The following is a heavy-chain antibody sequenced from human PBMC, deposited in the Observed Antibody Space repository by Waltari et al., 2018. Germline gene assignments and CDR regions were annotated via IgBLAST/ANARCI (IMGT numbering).Heavy chain of an antibody. J-gene: IGHJ4*02. Sequence: EVQLVESGGGLVQPGGSLRLSCAASGFTFSSYNMYWVRQAPGKGLEWVSDISSSGNTIYYADSVKGRFTISRDNAKNSLYLQMNSLRADDTAVYSCARNIVEGSRDYWGQGTLVTVSS. D-gene: IGHD2-15*01. CDR1: GFTFSSYN. V-gene: IGHV3-48*04. CDR2: ISSSGNTI. CDR3: ARNIVEGSRDY.